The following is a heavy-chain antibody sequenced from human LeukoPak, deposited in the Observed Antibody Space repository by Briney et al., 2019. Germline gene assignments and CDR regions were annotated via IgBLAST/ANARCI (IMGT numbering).Heavy chain of an antibody. CDR3: TTEGFTYGHHSFDS. CDR2: TKRNFEGATQ. Sequence: GGSLRLSCAASGFILGNAWMSWVRQAPGKGLEWVAHTKRNFEGATQHYAASVNGRFTISKDESKNIVFLQMSSLRTEDTAVYFCTTEGFTYGHHSFDSWGQGTLVTVSS. CDR1: GFILGNAW. D-gene: IGHD5-18*01. V-gene: IGHV3-15*06. J-gene: IGHJ4*02.